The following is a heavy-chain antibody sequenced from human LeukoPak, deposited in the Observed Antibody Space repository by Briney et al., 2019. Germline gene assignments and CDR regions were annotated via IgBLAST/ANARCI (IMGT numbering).Heavy chain of an antibody. V-gene: IGHV4-59*08. D-gene: IGHD3-10*01. CDR3: ARQQSRYYYGSGSPRHQDY. Sequence: SEILSLTCTVSGGSISTYYWSWIRQPPGKGLEWIGYIYYSGSTNYKPSLKSRVTISVDTSKNQFSLKLSSVTAADTAVYYCARQQSRYYYGSGSPRHQDYWGQGTLVTVSS. J-gene: IGHJ4*02. CDR1: GGSISTYY. CDR2: IYYSGST.